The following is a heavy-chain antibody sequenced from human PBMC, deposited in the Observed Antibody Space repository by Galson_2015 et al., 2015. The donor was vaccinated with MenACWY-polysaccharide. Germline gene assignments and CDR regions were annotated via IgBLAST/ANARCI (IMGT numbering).Heavy chain of an antibody. CDR3: ARDPNWGNSFGP. J-gene: IGHJ5*02. CDR2: INPDGSQT. D-gene: IGHD7-27*01. CDR1: RFNFNTNW. V-gene: IGHV3-7*01. Sequence: SLRLSCAVSRFNFNTNWMTWVRQAPGKGLEWVALINPDGSQTEYVDSVKGRFAISRDNSKNSLFLQMNGLRAEDTAVYYCARDPNWGNSFGPWGQGTLVTVSS.